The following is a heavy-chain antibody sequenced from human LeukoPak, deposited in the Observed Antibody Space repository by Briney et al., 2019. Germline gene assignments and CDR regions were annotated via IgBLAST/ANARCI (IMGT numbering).Heavy chain of an antibody. D-gene: IGHD1-1*01. CDR3: AKDPGLYTLEYFDY. Sequence: GRSLRLSCAASGFTFDDYAMHWVRQAPGKGLEWVSGISWNSGSIGYADSVKGRFTISRDNAKNSLYLQMNSLRAEDTALYYCAKDPGLYTLEYFDYRGQGTLVTVSS. V-gene: IGHV3-9*01. CDR2: ISWNSGSI. CDR1: GFTFDDYA. J-gene: IGHJ4*02.